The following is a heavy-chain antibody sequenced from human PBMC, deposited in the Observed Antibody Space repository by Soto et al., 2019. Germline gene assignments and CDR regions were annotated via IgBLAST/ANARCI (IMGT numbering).Heavy chain of an antibody. V-gene: IGHV1-18*04. J-gene: IGHJ4*02. CDR3: ARDRTSGSSSSRAPDY. CDR2: ISAYNGNT. CDR1: GYTFTGYY. D-gene: IGHD6-13*01. Sequence: ASVKVSCKAPGYTFTGYYMHWVRQAPGQGLEWMGWISAYNGNTNYAQKLQGRVTMTTDTSTSTAYMELRSLRSDDTAVYYCARDRTSGSSSSRAPDYWGQGTLVTVSS.